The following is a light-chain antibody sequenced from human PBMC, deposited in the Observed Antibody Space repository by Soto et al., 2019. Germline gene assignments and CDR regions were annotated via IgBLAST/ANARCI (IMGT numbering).Light chain of an antibody. CDR2: KAS. V-gene: IGKV1-5*03. CDR1: QSIRSW. J-gene: IGKJ1*01. CDR3: EQYNSYSWT. Sequence: DIRMTQSPSTLSASVGDRVTITCRASQSIRSWLAWYQQKPGKAPKLLIYKASSLESGVPSRFSGSGSGTEFTLTISSLQPDDFATYDCEQYNSYSWTVGQGTKVEIK.